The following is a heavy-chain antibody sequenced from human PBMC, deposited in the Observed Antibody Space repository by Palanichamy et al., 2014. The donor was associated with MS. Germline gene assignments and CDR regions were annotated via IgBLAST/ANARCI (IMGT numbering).Heavy chain of an antibody. J-gene: IGHJ3*02. CDR3: AKALTGTTLYYAFEI. D-gene: IGHD1-20*01. CDR1: GFTFDDYA. Sequence: EVQLVESGGGLVQPGRSLRLSCAASGFTFDDYAMHWVRQAPGKGLEWVSGISWNSGTIGYADSVKGRFTISRDNTKNSLYLQMNSLRAEDTALYYCAKALTGTTLYYAFEIWGQGTMVTVSS. CDR2: ISWNSGTI. V-gene: IGHV3-9*01.